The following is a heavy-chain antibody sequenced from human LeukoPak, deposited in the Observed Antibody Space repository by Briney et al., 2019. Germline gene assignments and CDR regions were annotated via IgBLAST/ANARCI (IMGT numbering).Heavy chain of an antibody. V-gene: IGHV3-66*02. CDR3: ATRYCSSASCYYRGAFDI. Sequence: PGGSLRLSCAASGFTFSSYAMSWVRQAPGKGLEWVSLIYSGGDRYYADSVKGRFTISRDNSKNTLYLQMDSLRPEDTAVYYCATRYCSSASCYYRGAFDIWGQGTMVTVSS. CDR2: IYSGGDR. CDR1: GFTFSSYA. J-gene: IGHJ3*02. D-gene: IGHD2-2*01.